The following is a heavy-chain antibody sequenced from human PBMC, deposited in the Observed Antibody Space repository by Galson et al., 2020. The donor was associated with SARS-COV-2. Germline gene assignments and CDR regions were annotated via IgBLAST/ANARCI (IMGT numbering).Heavy chain of an antibody. D-gene: IGHD3-22*01. CDR1: GGTFSSYA. CDR2: IIPIFGTA. J-gene: IGHJ4*02. CDR3: ARVHEYDSSGYYYDY. V-gene: IGHV1-69*05. Sequence: ASVKVSCKASGGTFSSYAISWVRQAPGQGLDWMGGIIPIFGTANYAQKFQGRVTITTDESTSTAYMELSSLRSEDTAVYYCARVHEYDSSGYYYDYWGQGTLVTVSS.